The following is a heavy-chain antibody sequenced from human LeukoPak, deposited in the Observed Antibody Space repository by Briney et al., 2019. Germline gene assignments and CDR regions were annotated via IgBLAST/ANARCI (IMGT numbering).Heavy chain of an antibody. D-gene: IGHD3-9*01. CDR1: GFRFGGST. J-gene: IGHJ6*02. Sequence: GGSLRLSCAASGFRFGGSTISWVRQAPGTGLQWVSSTSDSGNTYYAVSLKGRITVSRDTGKISLCLQMNRMRADDTAVYYCARDAAIGLDAWGHGTRVTVSS. CDR2: TSDSGNT. CDR3: ARDAAIGLDA. V-gene: IGHV3-21*01.